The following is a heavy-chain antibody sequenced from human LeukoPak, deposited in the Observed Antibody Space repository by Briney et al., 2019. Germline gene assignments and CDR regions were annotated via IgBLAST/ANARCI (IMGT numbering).Heavy chain of an antibody. J-gene: IGHJ4*02. D-gene: IGHD2-21*02. Sequence: GASVKVSCKASGYTFSSYGINWVRQAPGQGLEWMGWISAYNGNTRYAQKVQGRLTMTTDTSTSTAYLDLGSLRSDDTAVYYCAREGTYSGGYWDDYWGQETLVIVSS. CDR3: AREGTYSGGYWDDY. CDR2: ISAYNGNT. V-gene: IGHV1-18*01. CDR1: GYTFSSYG.